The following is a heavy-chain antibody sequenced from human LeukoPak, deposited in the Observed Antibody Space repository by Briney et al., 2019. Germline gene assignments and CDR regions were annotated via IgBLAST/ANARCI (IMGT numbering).Heavy chain of an antibody. CDR2: ISSSSTTI. J-gene: IGHJ6*03. CDR1: GLTFSSYS. CDR3: ARDRCSGGRCYSLSVGHMDV. V-gene: IGHV3-48*01. Sequence: HPGGSLRLSCAASGLTFSSYSMNWVRQAPGKGLEWVLYISSSSTTIYYADSVKGRFTISRDNAKNSLYLQMNSLRAEDTALYYCARDRCSGGRCYSLSVGHMDVWGKGTTVTVSS. D-gene: IGHD2-15*01.